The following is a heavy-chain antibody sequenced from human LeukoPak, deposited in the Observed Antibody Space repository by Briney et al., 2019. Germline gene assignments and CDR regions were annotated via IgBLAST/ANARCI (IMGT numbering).Heavy chain of an antibody. CDR2: ISSSSSTI. CDR3: ASGVGGYSYGYGV. D-gene: IGHD5-18*01. V-gene: IGHV3-48*02. J-gene: IGHJ4*02. Sequence: GGSLRLSCAASGFTFSSYDMNWVRQAPGTGLEWISYISSSSSTIYYADSVKGRFTISRDNAKNSLYLQMNSLRDEDTAVYYCASGVGGYSYGYGVWGQGTLVTVSS. CDR1: GFTFSSYD.